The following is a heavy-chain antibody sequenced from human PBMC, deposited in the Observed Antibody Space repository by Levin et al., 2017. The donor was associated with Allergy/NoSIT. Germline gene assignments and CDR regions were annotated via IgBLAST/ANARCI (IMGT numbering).Heavy chain of an antibody. CDR2: VYYSGTT. V-gene: IGHV4-31*02. D-gene: IGHD2-8*02. CDR1: GDSISTGHYY. Sequence: SETLSLTCTVSGDSISTGHYYWSWIRQPPGKGLEWIGHVYYSGTTYYNPSLKSRVTISVDTSQNQFSLKLSSVTAADTAVYYCARVRNAGGRGWFDSWGQGTLVTVSS. CDR3: ARVRNAGGRGWFDS. J-gene: IGHJ5*01.